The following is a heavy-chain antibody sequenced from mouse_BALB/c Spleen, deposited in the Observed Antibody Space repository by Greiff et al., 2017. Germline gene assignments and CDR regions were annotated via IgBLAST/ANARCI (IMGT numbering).Heavy chain of an antibody. D-gene: IGHD2-1*01. CDR3: ALYYGNLYAMDY. J-gene: IGHJ4*01. CDR2: INPSNGRT. V-gene: IGHV1S81*02. CDR1: GYTFTSYW. Sequence: QVQLKQPGAELVKPGASVKLSCKASGYTFTSYWMHWVKQRPGQGLEWIGEINPSNGRTNYNEKFKSKATLTVDKSSSTAYMQLSSLTSEDSAVYYCALYYGNLYAMDYWGQGTSVTVSS.